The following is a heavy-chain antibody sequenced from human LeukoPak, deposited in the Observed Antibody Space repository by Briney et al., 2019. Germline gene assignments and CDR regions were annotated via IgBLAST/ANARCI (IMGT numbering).Heavy chain of an antibody. V-gene: IGHV4-31*03. J-gene: IGHJ3*02. Sequence: PSETLSLTCTVSGGSIISDNHFWSWIRQHPGKDLEWLGYIHHSGRAFYSPSLERRLTISLDTSKNQFSLKLNSVMGADTAVYYCAREVDRPTDADAFDIWGQGTMVTVSS. D-gene: IGHD1-26*01. CDR3: AREVDRPTDADAFDI. CDR1: GGSIISDNHF. CDR2: IHHSGRA.